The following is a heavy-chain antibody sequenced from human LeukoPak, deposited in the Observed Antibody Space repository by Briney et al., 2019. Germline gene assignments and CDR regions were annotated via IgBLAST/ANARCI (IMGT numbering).Heavy chain of an antibody. CDR2: ISAYYGNT. V-gene: IGHV1-18*01. CDR1: GYTFTSYG. D-gene: IGHD3-3*01. CDR3: ARDRGLRFLSWFDP. Sequence: ASVKVSCKASGYTFTSYGPSWVRQAPGQGLEWMGWISAYYGNTNYAQKLQGRVTMTTDTSTSTAYMELRSLRSDDTAVYYCARDRGLRFLSWFDPWGQGTLVIVSS. J-gene: IGHJ5*02.